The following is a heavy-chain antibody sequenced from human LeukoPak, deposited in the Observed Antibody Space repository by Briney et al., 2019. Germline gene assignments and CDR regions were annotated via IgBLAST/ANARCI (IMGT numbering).Heavy chain of an antibody. CDR1: GFTFSSYE. CDR2: ISSSGSTI. J-gene: IGHJ4*02. D-gene: IGHD2-15*01. Sequence: AGGSLRLSCAASGFTFSSYEMNWVRQAPGKGLEWVSYISSSGSTIYYADSVKGRFTISRDNSKNTLYLQMNSLRAEDTAVYYCARDSPDSSWHYWGQGTLVTVSS. V-gene: IGHV3-48*03. CDR3: ARDSPDSSWHY.